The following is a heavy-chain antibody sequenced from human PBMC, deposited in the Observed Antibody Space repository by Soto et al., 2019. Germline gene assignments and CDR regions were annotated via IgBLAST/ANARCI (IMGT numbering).Heavy chain of an antibody. J-gene: IGHJ4*02. V-gene: IGHV3-33*01. CDR2: IWYDGSNK. CDR1: GFTFSSYG. CDR3: ASQQLVPFRQDY. Sequence: QVQLVESGGGVVQPGRSLRLSCAASGFTFSSYGMHWVRQAPGKGLEWVAVIWYDGSNKYYADSVKGRFTISRDNSKNTLYLQMNSLRAEDTAVYYCASQQLVPFRQDYWGQGTLVTVSS. D-gene: IGHD6-13*01.